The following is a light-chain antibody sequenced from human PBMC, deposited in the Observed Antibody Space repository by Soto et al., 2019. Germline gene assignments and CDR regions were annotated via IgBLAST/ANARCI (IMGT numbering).Light chain of an antibody. CDR1: ISDVGGYNY. CDR2: EVS. Sequence: QSVLTQPPSASGSPGQSVTISCTGTISDVGGYNYVSWYQQHPGKAPKLMIYEVSKRPSGVPDRLSGSKSGNTASLTVSVLHAEDEADYYCSSYAGSTLYVFGTGTKVTVL. J-gene: IGLJ1*01. CDR3: SSYAGSTLYV. V-gene: IGLV2-8*01.